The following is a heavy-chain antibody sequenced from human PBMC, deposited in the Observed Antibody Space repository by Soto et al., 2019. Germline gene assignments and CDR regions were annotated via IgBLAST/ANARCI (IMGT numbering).Heavy chain of an antibody. CDR2: ISGSGGST. J-gene: IGHJ4*02. CDR1: GFTFSSYA. D-gene: IGHD2-15*01. Sequence: EVQLLESGGGLVQPGGSLRLSCAASGFTFSSYAMSWVRQAPGKGLEWVSAISGSGGSTYYADSVKGRFTISRDNSKNALHLQMNSLRAEDTAVYYCAKRPGVVVAATHFDYWGQGTLVTVSS. V-gene: IGHV3-23*01. CDR3: AKRPGVVVAATHFDY.